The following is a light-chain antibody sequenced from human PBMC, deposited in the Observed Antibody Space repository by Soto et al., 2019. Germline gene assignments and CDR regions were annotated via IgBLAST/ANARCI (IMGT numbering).Light chain of an antibody. CDR2: GAS. CDR3: QQYNKWPIT. J-gene: IGKJ5*01. CDR1: QSLYTN. V-gene: IGKV3-15*01. Sequence: IVMTQSPATLSVSPGERVTFSCRASQSLYTNLAWYQQKPGQAPRVLIYGASTRATGIPARFTGIGSGTEFTLTISSLQSEDFAVYYCQQYNKWPITFGQGTRLEIK.